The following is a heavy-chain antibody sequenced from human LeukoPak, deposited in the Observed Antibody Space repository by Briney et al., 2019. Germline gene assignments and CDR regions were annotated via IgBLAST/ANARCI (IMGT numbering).Heavy chain of an antibody. J-gene: IGHJ4*02. CDR2: ISGSGGST. CDR3: AKSYDSSGYYFGNRYFDY. V-gene: IGHV3-23*01. Sequence: GGSLRLTCAASGFTFSTYGMHWVRQAPGKGLEWVSAISGSGGSTYYADSVKGRFTISRDNSKNTLYLQMNSLRAEDTAVYYCAKSYDSSGYYFGNRYFDYWGQGTLVTVSS. CDR1: GFTFSTYG. D-gene: IGHD3-22*01.